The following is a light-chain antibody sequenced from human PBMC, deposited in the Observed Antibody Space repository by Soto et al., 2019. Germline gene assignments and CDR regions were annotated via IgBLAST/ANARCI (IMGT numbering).Light chain of an antibody. Sequence: QPVLTQSPSASASLGASVKLTCTLSSGHSSYAIAWHQQQPEKGPRYLMKLNSDGSHSKGDGIPDRFSGSSPGAERYLTISSLQSEDEAGSHCQNWLTGIGVFGGGTTLTVL. V-gene: IGLV4-69*01. CDR3: QNWLTGIGV. CDR1: SGHSSYA. J-gene: IGLJ3*02. CDR2: LNSDGSH.